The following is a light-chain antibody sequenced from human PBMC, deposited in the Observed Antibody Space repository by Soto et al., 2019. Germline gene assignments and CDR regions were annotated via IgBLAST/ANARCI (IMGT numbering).Light chain of an antibody. CDR2: EVS. Sequence: QSALTQPPSASGSPGQAVTISCTGTSSDVGGYNSVSWYQQYPGKAPKLMIYEVSKRPSGVPDRFSGSKSGNTASLTVSGLQAEDEADYYCSSYAGSNIYVVFGGGTKLTVL. CDR3: SSYAGSNIYVV. CDR1: SSDVGGYNS. V-gene: IGLV2-8*01. J-gene: IGLJ2*01.